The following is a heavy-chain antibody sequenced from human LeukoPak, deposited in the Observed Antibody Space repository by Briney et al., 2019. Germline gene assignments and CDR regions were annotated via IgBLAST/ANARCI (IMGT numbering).Heavy chain of an antibody. CDR1: GYTFTSYA. CDR2: INAGNGNT. CDR3: ARGAAAGTFGWFDP. D-gene: IGHD6-13*01. Sequence: ASVKVSCKASGYTFTSYAMHWVRQAPGQGLEWMGWINAGNGNTKYSQKFQGRVTITRDTSASTAYMELSSLRSEDTAVYYCARGAAAGTFGWFDPWGQGTLVTVSS. J-gene: IGHJ5*02. V-gene: IGHV1-3*01.